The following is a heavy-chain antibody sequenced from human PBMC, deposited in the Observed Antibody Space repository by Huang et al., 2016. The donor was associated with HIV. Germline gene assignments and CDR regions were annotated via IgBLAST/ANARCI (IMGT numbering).Heavy chain of an antibody. CDR1: GYNFTTYY. Sequence: QVQLVQSGAEVKKPGASVTVSCKASGYNFTTYYMHWVRQAPGQGLEWMGTSIPSGGRKVYAQKFRGRVTMTRDTSTSTVYMELSSLRSEDTAVYYCAREAAAAYWFDPWGQGTLVTVSS. J-gene: IGHJ5*02. V-gene: IGHV1-46*03. CDR2: SIPSGGRK. CDR3: AREAAAAYWFDP. D-gene: IGHD6-13*01.